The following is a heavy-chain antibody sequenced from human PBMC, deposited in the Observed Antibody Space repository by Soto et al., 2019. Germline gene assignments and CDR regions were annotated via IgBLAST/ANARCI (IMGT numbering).Heavy chain of an antibody. J-gene: IGHJ6*02. V-gene: IGHV4-31*03. CDR2: IYYSGST. CDR1: GGSIISGGYY. D-gene: IGHD4-17*01. Sequence: PSETLSLTCTVSGGSIISGGYYWSWIRQHPGKGLEWVGYIYYSGSTYYNPSLKSRVTISVDTSKNQFSLKLSSVTAADTAVYYCARDDYGDYGMDVWGQGTTVTVSS. CDR3: ARDDYGDYGMDV.